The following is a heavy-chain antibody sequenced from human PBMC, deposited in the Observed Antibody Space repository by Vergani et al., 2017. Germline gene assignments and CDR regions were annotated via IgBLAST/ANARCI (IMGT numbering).Heavy chain of an antibody. V-gene: IGHV4-31*03. Sequence: VQLQESGPGLVKPSQTLSLTCTVSGGSINSGGYYLSWIRQHPVKGLEWIGYIYYTGNTYYNPSLKSRVTISTDTSKQRFSLNLSSVTAADTAFYYCARGNGDFVYFDYWGQGTLVTVSS. D-gene: IGHD4-17*01. CDR1: GGSINSGGYY. CDR2: IYYTGNT. J-gene: IGHJ4*02. CDR3: ARGNGDFVYFDY.